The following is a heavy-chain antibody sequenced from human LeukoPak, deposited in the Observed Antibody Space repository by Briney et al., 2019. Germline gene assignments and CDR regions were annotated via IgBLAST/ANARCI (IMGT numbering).Heavy chain of an antibody. CDR3: ARLKAYSSSDYWVGYFDY. CDR1: GVSFSGYY. Sequence: PSETLSLTCAVYGVSFSGYYWSWIRQPPGKGLEWIGEINHSGSTNYNPSLKSRVTISVDRSKNQFSLKLSSVTAADTAVYYCARLKAYSSSDYWVGYFDYWGQGTLVTVSS. D-gene: IGHD6-13*01. J-gene: IGHJ4*02. CDR2: INHSGST. V-gene: IGHV4-34*01.